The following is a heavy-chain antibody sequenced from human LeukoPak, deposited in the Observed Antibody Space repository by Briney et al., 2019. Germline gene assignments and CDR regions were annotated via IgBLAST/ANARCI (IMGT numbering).Heavy chain of an antibody. J-gene: IGHJ5*02. CDR1: GFTVSSNY. V-gene: IGHV4-4*07. CDR2: MYSRGT. D-gene: IGHD3-10*01. Sequence: GSLRLSCAASGFTVSSNYMSSVRQAPGKGLEWIGRMYSRGTNYNPSLKSRVTMSIDTSTNQLSLKLSSVTAADTAVYYCARDSGTTGEVKFDPWGQGTLVTVSS. CDR3: ARDSGTTGEVKFDP.